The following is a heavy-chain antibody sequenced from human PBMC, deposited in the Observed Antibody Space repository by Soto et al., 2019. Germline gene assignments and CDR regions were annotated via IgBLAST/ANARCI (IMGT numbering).Heavy chain of an antibody. V-gene: IGHV4-59*01. Sequence: SETLSLTCTVSGGSISSYYWSWIRQPPGKGLEWIGYIYYSGSTNYNPSLKSRVTISVDTSKNQFSLKLSSVTAADTAVYYCARVEVFGYYYYYMDVWGKGTTVTVSS. CDR2: IYYSGST. J-gene: IGHJ6*03. CDR3: ARVEVFGYYYYYMDV. CDR1: GGSISSYY. D-gene: IGHD3-10*01.